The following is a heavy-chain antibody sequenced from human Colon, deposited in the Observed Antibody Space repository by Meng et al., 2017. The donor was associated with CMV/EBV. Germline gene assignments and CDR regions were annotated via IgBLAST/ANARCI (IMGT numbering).Heavy chain of an antibody. V-gene: IGHV4-34*01. CDR1: GGSVSDSN. J-gene: IGHJ1*01. CDR2: INDSGNT. D-gene: IGHD2-21*01. CDR3: ARGDVVVLGPPNH. Sequence: AVYGGSVSDSNRSGRQQTPERGEGWIGKINDSGNTKYDPTLKSRVTISLDTSRNQFSLKLSSVSAADTAVYYCARGDVVVLGPPNHWGQGTLVTVSS.